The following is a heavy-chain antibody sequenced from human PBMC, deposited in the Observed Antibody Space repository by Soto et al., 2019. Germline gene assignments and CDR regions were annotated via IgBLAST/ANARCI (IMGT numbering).Heavy chain of an antibody. J-gene: IGHJ4*02. V-gene: IGHV4-39*01. CDR1: GGSVSSSSYY. CDR3: VEMATITSQVDY. D-gene: IGHD5-12*01. Sequence: SETLSLTCTVSGGSVSSSSYYWVWIRQPPGKWLEWIGSIYYSGSTYYNPSLKSRVTISVDTSKNQFSLKLSSVTAADTAVYYCVEMATITSQVDYWGQGTLVTVSS. CDR2: IYYSGST.